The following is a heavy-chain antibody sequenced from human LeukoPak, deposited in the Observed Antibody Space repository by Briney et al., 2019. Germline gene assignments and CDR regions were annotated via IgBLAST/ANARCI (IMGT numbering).Heavy chain of an antibody. J-gene: IGHJ4*02. CDR3: ARDYSGTYYGGQDY. V-gene: IGHV1-2*02. CDR2: INPNSGGT. D-gene: IGHD1-26*01. Sequence: ASVKVSCKASGYSFTVYYMHWVRQAPGQGLEWIGWINPNSGGTNYAEKFQGRVTMTRDTSISTAYMELSRLTSDDTAVYYCARDYSGTYYGGQDYWGQGTLVTVSS. CDR1: GYSFTVYY.